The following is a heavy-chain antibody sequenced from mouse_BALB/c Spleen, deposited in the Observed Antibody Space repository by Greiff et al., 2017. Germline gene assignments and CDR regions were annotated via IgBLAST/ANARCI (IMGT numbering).Heavy chain of an antibody. CDR3: ARYTTVDYAMDY. V-gene: IGHV5-17*02. D-gene: IGHD1-1*01. J-gene: IGHJ4*01. CDR1: GFTFSSFG. Sequence: EVQGVESGGGLVQPGGSRKLSCAASGFTFSSFGMHWVRQAPEKGLEWVAYISSGSSTIYYADTVKGRFTISRDNPKNTLFLQMTSLRSEDTAMYYCARYTTVDYAMDYWGQGTSVTVSS. CDR2: ISSGSSTI.